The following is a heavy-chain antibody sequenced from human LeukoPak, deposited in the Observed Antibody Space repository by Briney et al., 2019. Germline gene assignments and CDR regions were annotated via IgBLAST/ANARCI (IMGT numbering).Heavy chain of an antibody. CDR2: INTNTGNP. Sequence: ASVKVSCKASGYTFTSYDINWVRQAPGQGLEWMGWINTNTGNPTYAQGFTGRFVFSLDTSVSTAYLQISSLKAEDTAVYYCARSRRARQLVQSWFDPWGQGTLVTVSS. D-gene: IGHD6-13*01. CDR3: ARSRRARQLVQSWFDP. CDR1: GYTFTSYD. V-gene: IGHV7-4-1*02. J-gene: IGHJ5*02.